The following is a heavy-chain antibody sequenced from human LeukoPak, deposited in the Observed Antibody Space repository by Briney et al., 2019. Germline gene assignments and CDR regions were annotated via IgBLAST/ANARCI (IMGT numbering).Heavy chain of an antibody. CDR1: GASISRFY. Sequence: SETLSLTCTVSGASISRFYWSWIRQPPGKGLEWIGYIHYSGSTNYNPSLKSGVTISVDTAKNQFSLKLSSVTAADTAVYYCVRGGEVVGPTLSIPYWYFDLWGRGTLVTVSS. D-gene: IGHD1-26*01. V-gene: IGHV4-59*01. CDR2: IHYSGST. J-gene: IGHJ2*01. CDR3: VRGGEVVGPTLSIPYWYFDL.